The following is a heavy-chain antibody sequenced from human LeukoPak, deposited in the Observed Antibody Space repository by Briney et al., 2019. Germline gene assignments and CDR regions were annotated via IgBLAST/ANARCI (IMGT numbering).Heavy chain of an antibody. V-gene: IGHV3-30*18. CDR3: AKDRPSTVTFDY. CDR2: ISYDGSNK. D-gene: IGHD4-4*01. J-gene: IGHJ4*02. Sequence: GGSLRLSCAASGFTFSSYGMHWVRQAPGKGLEWVAVISYDGSNKYYADSVKGRFTISRDNSKNTLYLQMNSLRAEDTAVYYCAKDRPSTVTFDYWGQGTLVTVSS. CDR1: GFTFSSYG.